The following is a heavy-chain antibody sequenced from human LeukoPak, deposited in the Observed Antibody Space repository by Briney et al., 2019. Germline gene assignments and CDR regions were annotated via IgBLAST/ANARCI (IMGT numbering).Heavy chain of an antibody. J-gene: IGHJ4*02. Sequence: GGSLRLSCEASGFTFSSYEMNWVRQAPGKGLEGVSYISSSGGTKYYADSVKGRFTISRDNAKNSLYLQMNSLRAEDTAVYYCARDSGIFGRPFDYWGQGTLVTVSS. CDR1: GFTFSSYE. V-gene: IGHV3-48*03. D-gene: IGHD3-3*02. CDR2: ISSSGGTK. CDR3: ARDSGIFGRPFDY.